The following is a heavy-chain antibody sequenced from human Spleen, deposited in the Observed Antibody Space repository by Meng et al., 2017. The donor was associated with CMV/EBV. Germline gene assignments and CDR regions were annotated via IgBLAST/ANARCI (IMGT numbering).Heavy chain of an antibody. D-gene: IGHD3-10*01. CDR2: IRFDGSDI. CDR1: GFTFSTYS. V-gene: IGHV3-30*02. J-gene: IGHJ4*02. Sequence: GESLKISCAASGFTFSTYSMNWVRQAPGKGLEWVAFIRFDGSDISYAGSVKGRFTISRHNSNNTLYLQMDSLRTEDTTMYYCAKMPFKGSGPYYWGQGTLVTVSS. CDR3: AKMPFKGSGPYY.